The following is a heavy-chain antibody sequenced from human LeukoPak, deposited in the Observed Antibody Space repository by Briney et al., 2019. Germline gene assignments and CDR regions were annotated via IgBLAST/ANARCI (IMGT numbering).Heavy chain of an antibody. D-gene: IGHD2-15*01. CDR3: ARTRLGYCSGGNCYRYYFDY. CDR1: GGSISTYY. J-gene: IGHJ4*02. V-gene: IGHV4-59*08. CDR2: VYYSGST. Sequence: SETLSLTCTVSGGSISTYYWNWIRQPPGKGLEWIGYVYYSGSTNYNPSLKSRVTISVDTSKNQFSLKLSSVTAADTAVYYCARTRLGYCSGGNCYRYYFDYWGQGTLVTVSS.